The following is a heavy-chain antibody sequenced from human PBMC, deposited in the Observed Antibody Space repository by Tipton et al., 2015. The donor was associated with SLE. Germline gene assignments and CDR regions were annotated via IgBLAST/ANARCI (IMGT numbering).Heavy chain of an antibody. CDR1: GASISDHY. V-gene: IGHV4-4*08. Sequence: TLSLTCTVSGASISDHYWTWIRQPPGKGLEWIGYIYSSGSTTYTPSLKSRIAISVDTSTMQFSLRLTSVTAADTAVYYCGGGNYFDYYMDVWAKGPRSPSP. J-gene: IGHJ6*03. D-gene: IGHD3-22*01. CDR2: IYSSGST. CDR3: GGGNYFDYYMDV.